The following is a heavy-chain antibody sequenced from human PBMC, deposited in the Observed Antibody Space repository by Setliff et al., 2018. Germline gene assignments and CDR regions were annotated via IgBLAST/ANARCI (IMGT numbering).Heavy chain of an antibody. J-gene: IGHJ3*02. V-gene: IGHV4-4*07. Sequence: KASETLSLTCTVSGGSISNYYWSWIRQPAGKGLEWIGRIYTSGSTNYNPSLKSRVTMSVDTSKNQVSLKLSSVTAADTAVYYCARKGISALSGAFDMWGQGTMVTVSS. CDR3: ARKGISALSGAFDM. CDR1: GGSISNYY. D-gene: IGHD1-26*01. CDR2: IYTSGST.